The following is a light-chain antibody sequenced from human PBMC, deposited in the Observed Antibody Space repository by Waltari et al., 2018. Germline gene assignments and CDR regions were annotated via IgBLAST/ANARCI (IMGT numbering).Light chain of an antibody. V-gene: IGLV3-21*02. Sequence: SYELTQSRSVYVTPGQPAKITCGGDNFGGKTFQGYQQKPPQAPRRVIYGDSERPAGIPDRFSGSNSGNTATLTISGVEAGDEADYYCQVWDSRSKFDVFGSGTRLTVL. J-gene: IGLJ6*01. CDR3: QVWDSRSKFDV. CDR2: GDS. CDR1: NFGGKT.